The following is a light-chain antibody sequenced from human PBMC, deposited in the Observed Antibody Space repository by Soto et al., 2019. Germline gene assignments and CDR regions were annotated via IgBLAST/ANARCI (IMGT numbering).Light chain of an antibody. CDR3: QSYDSSLSGSYV. CDR1: GSNIGAGYD. J-gene: IGLJ1*01. CDR2: RNS. Sequence: QLVLTQPPSVSGAPGQRVTISCTGSGSNIGAGYDVHWYQQLPGTAPKLLIYRNSNRPSGVPDRFSGSKSGTSASLAITGLQAEDEADYYCQSYDSSLSGSYVFGTGTKLTVL. V-gene: IGLV1-40*01.